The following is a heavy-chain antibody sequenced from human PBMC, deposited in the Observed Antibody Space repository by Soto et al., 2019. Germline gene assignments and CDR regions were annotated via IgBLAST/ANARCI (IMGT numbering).Heavy chain of an antibody. Sequence: ASVKVSCKASGGTFSSYAISWVRQAPGQGLEWMGGIIPIFGTANYAQKFQGRVTITADKSTSTAYMELSSLRSEDTAVYYCARVTSDIVGYFDYWGQGTLVTVSS. CDR3: ARVTSDIVGYFDY. D-gene: IGHD5-12*01. V-gene: IGHV1-69*06. CDR2: IIPIFGTA. J-gene: IGHJ4*02. CDR1: GGTFSSYA.